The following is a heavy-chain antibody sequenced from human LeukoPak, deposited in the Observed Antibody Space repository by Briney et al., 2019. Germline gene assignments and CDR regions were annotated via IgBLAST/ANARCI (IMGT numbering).Heavy chain of an antibody. CDR1: GLTFSSYA. J-gene: IGHJ4*02. D-gene: IGHD3-9*01. V-gene: IGHV3-23*01. CDR3: AKLPYHDILTGPGY. Sequence: PGGSLRLSCAASGLTFSSYAMTWVRQAPGKGLEWVSAISGSGDRTYYADSVKGRFTISRDNSKNTLYLQMNSLRAEDTAVYYCAKLPYHDILTGPGYWGQGTLVTVSS. CDR2: ISGSGDRT.